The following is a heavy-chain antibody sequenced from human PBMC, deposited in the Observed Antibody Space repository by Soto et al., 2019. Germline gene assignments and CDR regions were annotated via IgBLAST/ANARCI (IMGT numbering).Heavy chain of an antibody. CDR1: GFTFSSYW. V-gene: IGHV3-7*01. Sequence: GGSLRLSCAASGFTFSSYWMSWVRQAPGKGLEWVANIKQDGSEKYYVDSVKGRFTISRDNAKNSLYLQMNSLRAEDTAVYYCARGVAGPLHWFDPWGQGTLVTVSS. CDR2: IKQDGSEK. J-gene: IGHJ5*02. CDR3: ARGVAGPLHWFDP. D-gene: IGHD6-19*01.